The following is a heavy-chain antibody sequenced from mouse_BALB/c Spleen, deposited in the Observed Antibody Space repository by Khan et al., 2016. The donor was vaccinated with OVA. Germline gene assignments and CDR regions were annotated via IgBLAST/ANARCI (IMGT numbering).Heavy chain of an antibody. D-gene: IGHD4-1*01. CDR2: MSSGGDYT. CDR1: GFTFSSYS. V-gene: IGHV5-6*01. J-gene: IGHJ3*01. CDR3: ASHLTGSFAF. Sequence: EVELVESGGDLVKPGGSLKLSCAASGFTFSSYSLSWVRQIPDKRLEWVATMSSGGDYTYYPDGVKGRFTISRDTAKNPLYLQMSSLKSEDTAMYYCASHLTGSFAFWGQGTLVTVSA.